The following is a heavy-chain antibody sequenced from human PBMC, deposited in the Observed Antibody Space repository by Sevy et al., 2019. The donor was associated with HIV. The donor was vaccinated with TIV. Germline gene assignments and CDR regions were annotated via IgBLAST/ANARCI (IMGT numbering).Heavy chain of an antibody. D-gene: IGHD3-3*01. CDR2: VHAGNGHT. J-gene: IGHJ4*02. Sequence: ASVKVSCKASGYTFSNNAIHWVRQAPGQRLEWMGWVHAGNGHTKFSEKFQDRVTISRDTSATTVYMDLTSLTSEDTAIYYCAIGKGGIFGVVTGQFDYWGQGTLVTVSS. CDR3: AIGKGGIFGVVTGQFDY. CDR1: GYTFSNNA. V-gene: IGHV1-3*01.